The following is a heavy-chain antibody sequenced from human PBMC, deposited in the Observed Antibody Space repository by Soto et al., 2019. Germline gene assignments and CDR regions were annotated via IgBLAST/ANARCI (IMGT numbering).Heavy chain of an antibody. CDR3: ARSDCSGGSCYPLGFNWFDP. Sequence: QVQLQESGPGLVKPSQTLSLTCTVSGGSISSGDYYWSWIRQPPGKGLEWIGYIYYSGSTYYNPSLKSRVTISVDTSKNQFSLKLSSVTAADTAVYYCARSDCSGGSCYPLGFNWFDPWGQGTLVTVSS. V-gene: IGHV4-30-4*01. D-gene: IGHD2-15*01. CDR2: IYYSGST. CDR1: GGSISSGDYY. J-gene: IGHJ5*02.